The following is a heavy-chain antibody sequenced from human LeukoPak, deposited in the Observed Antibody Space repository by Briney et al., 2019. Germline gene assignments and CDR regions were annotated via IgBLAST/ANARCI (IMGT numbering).Heavy chain of an antibody. V-gene: IGHV3-9*01. J-gene: IGHJ4*02. CDR2: ISWNSGSI. CDR3: AKGFFYDSSGYPDY. Sequence: GGSLRLSCAASGFTFDDYAMHWVRQAPGKGLEWVSSISWNSGSIGYADSVKGRFTISRDNAKNSLYLQMNSLRAEDTALYYCAKGFFYDSSGYPDYWGQGTLVTVSS. D-gene: IGHD3-22*01. CDR1: GFTFDDYA.